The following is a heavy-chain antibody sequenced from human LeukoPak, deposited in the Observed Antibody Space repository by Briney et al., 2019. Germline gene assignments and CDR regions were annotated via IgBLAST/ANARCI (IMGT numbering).Heavy chain of an antibody. D-gene: IGHD4-23*01. CDR2: INHSGST. CDR3: ASGYGGNSWANY. Sequence: SETLSLTCAVYGGSFSGYYWSWVRQPPGKGLEWIGEINHSGSTNYNPSLKSRVTISVDTSKNQSSLKLSSVTAADTAVYYCASGYGGNSWANYWGQGTLVTVSS. J-gene: IGHJ4*02. CDR1: GGSFSGYY. V-gene: IGHV4-34*01.